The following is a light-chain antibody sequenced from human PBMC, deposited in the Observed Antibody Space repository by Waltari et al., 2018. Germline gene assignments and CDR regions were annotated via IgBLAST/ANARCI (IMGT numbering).Light chain of an antibody. CDR2: AAS. V-gene: IGKV1-39*01. Sequence: DIQMTQSPSSLSASVGDRVTITCRASQSISSYLNWYQQKPGKAPKRLIYAASSLQSGVPSRFSGSGSGTDFTLTISSLQPEDFATYYCQQSYSTPPVTFGGGTKVEIK. CDR3: QQSYSTPPVT. CDR1: QSISSY. J-gene: IGKJ4*01.